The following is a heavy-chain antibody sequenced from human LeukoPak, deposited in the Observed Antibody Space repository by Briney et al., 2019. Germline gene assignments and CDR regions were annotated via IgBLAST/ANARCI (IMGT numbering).Heavy chain of an antibody. V-gene: IGHV1-8*01. J-gene: IGHJ1*01. Sequence: ASVRVSCKASGYTFTSYDINWVRQATGQGLEWMGWMNPNSGNTGYAQKFQGRVTMTRNTSMSTAYMELSSLRSEDTAVYYCARGRRDFPRIPQHWGQGTLVTVSS. D-gene: IGHD2-21*01. CDR1: GYTFTSYD. CDR2: MNPNSGNT. CDR3: ARGRRDFPRIPQH.